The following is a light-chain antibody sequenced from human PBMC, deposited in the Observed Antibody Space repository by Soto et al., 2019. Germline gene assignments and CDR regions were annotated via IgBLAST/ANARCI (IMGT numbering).Light chain of an antibody. J-gene: IGLJ2*01. CDR1: SSDVGSYRF. Sequence: QSALTQPPSASGSPGQSVTISCTGTSSDVGSYRFVSWYQQHPGKAPKLLIYEVSKRPSGVPDRFSASTSGSTASLTVSGLQADDEADYYCSSYAGNNNVIFGGGTKLTVL. V-gene: IGLV2-8*01. CDR2: EVS. CDR3: SSYAGNNNVI.